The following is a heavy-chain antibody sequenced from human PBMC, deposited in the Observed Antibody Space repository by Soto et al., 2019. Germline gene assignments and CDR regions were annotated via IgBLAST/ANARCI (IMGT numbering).Heavy chain of an antibody. Sequence: GRSLSLWCSASGCTFSSYRLSWVRQGTGKGLEWVSSISSSSSYIYYADSVKGRFTISRDNAKSALYLQIKTLIAEDTAVYYCARVASAVGDAFGIWGQRTMVTVSS. CDR3: ARVASAVGDAFGI. CDR2: ISSSSSYI. V-gene: IGHV3-21*01. D-gene: IGHD6-19*01. J-gene: IGHJ3*02. CDR1: GCTFSSYR.